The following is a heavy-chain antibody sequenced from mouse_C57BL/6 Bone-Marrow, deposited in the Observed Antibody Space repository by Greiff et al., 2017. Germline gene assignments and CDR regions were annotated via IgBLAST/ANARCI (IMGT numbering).Heavy chain of an antibody. Sequence: QVQLQQPGAELVKPGASVKLSCKASGYTFTSYWMQWVKQRPGKGLEWIGEIDPSDSYTNYNQKFKGKATLSVDTSSSTAYMQLSSLTSEDSAVYYCAREGYYVYYYAMDYWGQGTSVTVSS. V-gene: IGHV1-50*01. CDR1: GYTFTSYW. CDR3: AREGYYVYYYAMDY. J-gene: IGHJ4*01. CDR2: IDPSDSYT. D-gene: IGHD2-3*01.